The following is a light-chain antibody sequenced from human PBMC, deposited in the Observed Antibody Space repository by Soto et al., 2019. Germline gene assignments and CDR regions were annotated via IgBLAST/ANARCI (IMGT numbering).Light chain of an antibody. CDR1: STDVGGYNF. J-gene: IGLJ2*01. CDR3: SSDVGKNDFVV. CDR2: EVS. V-gene: IGLV2-8*01. Sequence: QSALTQPPSASGSPGQSVTISCTGTSTDVGGYNFVSWYQQHPGKAPKLLIYEVSQRPSGVPDRFSGSKSANTASLTVSGLQADDAAVYYCSSDVGKNDFVVFGGGTKLTVL.